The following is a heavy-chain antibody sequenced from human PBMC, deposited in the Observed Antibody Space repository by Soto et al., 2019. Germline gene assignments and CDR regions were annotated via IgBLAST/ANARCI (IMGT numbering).Heavy chain of an antibody. Sequence: SETLSLTCAVSGYSIISGYYLGWIRQPPGKGLEWIGSIYHSGSTYYNPSLKSRVTISVDTSKNQFSLRLTSVTAADTAVYYCARVDSSSGFDYWGQGTLVTVSS. D-gene: IGHD6-6*01. J-gene: IGHJ4*02. CDR3: ARVDSSSGFDY. CDR2: IYHSGST. CDR1: GYSIISGYY. V-gene: IGHV4-38-2*01.